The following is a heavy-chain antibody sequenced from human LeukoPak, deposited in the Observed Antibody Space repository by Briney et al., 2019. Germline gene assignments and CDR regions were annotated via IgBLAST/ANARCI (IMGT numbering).Heavy chain of an antibody. D-gene: IGHD1-7*01. J-gene: IGHJ6*03. Sequence: PSETLSLTCTVSGDSITRSDYYWDWIRQPPGKGLKWIGEINHSGSTNYNPSLKSRVTISVDTSKNQFSLKLSSVTAADTAVYYCARGVHPNAPKLDYYYYYMGVWGKGTTVTVSS. CDR2: INHSGST. V-gene: IGHV4-39*07. CDR3: ARGVHPNAPKLDYYYYYMGV. CDR1: GDSITRSDYY.